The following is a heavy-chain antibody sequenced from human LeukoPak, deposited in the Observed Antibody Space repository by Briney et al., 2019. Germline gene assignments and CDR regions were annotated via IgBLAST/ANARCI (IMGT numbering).Heavy chain of an antibody. J-gene: IGHJ6*03. Sequence: ASVNVTCKASGYTFTSYGISWVRQAPGQGLEWMGWISAYNGNTNYAQKLQGRVTMTTDTPTSTAYMELRSLRSDDTAVYYCARDRQWELLPNYYYYYMDVWGKGTTVTVSS. CDR2: ISAYNGNT. CDR3: ARDRQWELLPNYYYYYMDV. CDR1: GYTFTSYG. V-gene: IGHV1-18*01. D-gene: IGHD1-26*01.